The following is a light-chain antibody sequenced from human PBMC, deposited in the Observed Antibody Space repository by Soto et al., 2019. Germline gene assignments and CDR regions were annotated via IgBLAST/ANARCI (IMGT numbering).Light chain of an antibody. CDR3: QQYKSGYT. Sequence: DIPMTQSPSTLSASVGDRVTITCRASQSISGWLAWYQQKPGEAPKLLIYDASSLESGVPSRFSGSESETEFTLTISSLQPDDLGTYYCQQYKSGYTFGQGTKLAIK. CDR2: DAS. J-gene: IGKJ2*01. V-gene: IGKV1-5*01. CDR1: QSISGW.